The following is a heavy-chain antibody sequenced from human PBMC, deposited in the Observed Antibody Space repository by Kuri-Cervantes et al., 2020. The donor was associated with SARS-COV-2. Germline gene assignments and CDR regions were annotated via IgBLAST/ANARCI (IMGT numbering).Heavy chain of an antibody. CDR3: ARYRIQLWEDYYYYYGMDV. J-gene: IGHJ6*02. CDR1: GYTFTSYY. D-gene: IGHD5-18*01. CDR2: INPSGGST. V-gene: IGHV1-46*01. Sequence: ASVKVSCKASGYTFTSYYMHWVRQAPGQGLEWMGIINPSGGSTSYAQKFQGRVTMTGDTSTSTVYMELSSLRSEDTAVYYCARYRIQLWEDYYYYYGMDVWGQGTTVTVSS.